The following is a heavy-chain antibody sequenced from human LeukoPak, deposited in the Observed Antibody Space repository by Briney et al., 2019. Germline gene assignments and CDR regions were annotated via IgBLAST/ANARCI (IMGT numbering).Heavy chain of an antibody. V-gene: IGHV3-21*01. J-gene: IGHJ6*03. CDR2: ISGSSSYI. D-gene: IGHD6-13*01. CDR3: ARDYIAAAGPVPYSYYYMDV. Sequence: GGSLRLSCAASAFTFSRYSMNWVRQAPGKGLEWVSSISGSSSYIYYADSVKGRFTISRDNAKNSLYLQMNSLRAEDTAVYYCARDYIAAAGPVPYSYYYMDVWGKGTTVTVSS. CDR1: AFTFSRYS.